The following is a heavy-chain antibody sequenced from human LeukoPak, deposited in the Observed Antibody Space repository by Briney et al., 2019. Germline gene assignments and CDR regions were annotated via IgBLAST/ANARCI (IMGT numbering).Heavy chain of an antibody. J-gene: IGHJ5*02. CDR2: MNPNSGIT. D-gene: IGHD3-3*01. V-gene: IGHV1-8*03. Sequence: ASVKVSCKASGYTFTSYDINWVRQATGQGLEWMGWMNPNSGITGYAQKFQGRVTITRNTSISTAYMELSSLRSEDTAVYYCARRGPYDFWSGYSRENWFDPWGQGTLVTVSS. CDR1: GYTFTSYD. CDR3: ARRGPYDFWSGYSRENWFDP.